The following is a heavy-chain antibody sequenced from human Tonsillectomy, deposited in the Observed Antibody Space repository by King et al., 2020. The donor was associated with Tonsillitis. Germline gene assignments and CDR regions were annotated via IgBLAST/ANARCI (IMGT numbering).Heavy chain of an antibody. Sequence: VQLVESGGGLVKPGGSLRLSCAASGFTFRNVWMSWVRQAPGQGPEWVGRIKSNIDDGTTDFASPVKGRFTIWRDDSKNTLYLQMNSLKTEDTAVYYCTTHLTGSPPHPYYFDYWGQGTLVTVSS. CDR2: IKSNIDDGTT. D-gene: IGHD3-9*01. J-gene: IGHJ4*02. CDR3: TTHLTGSPPHPYYFDY. V-gene: IGHV3-15*01. CDR1: GFTFRNVW.